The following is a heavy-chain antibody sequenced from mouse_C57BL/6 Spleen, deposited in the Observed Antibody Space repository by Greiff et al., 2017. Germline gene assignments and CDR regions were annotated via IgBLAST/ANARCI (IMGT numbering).Heavy chain of an antibody. D-gene: IGHD1-1*01. Sequence: VQLQQSGPELVKPGASVKLSCKASGYTFTSYDINWVKQRPGQGLEWIGWIYPRDGSTEYNEKFKGKATLTVDTSSSTAYMELHSLTSEDSAVYFCARYYNYAMDYWGQGTSVTVSS. CDR1: GYTFTSYD. CDR2: IYPRDGST. CDR3: ARYYNYAMDY. J-gene: IGHJ4*01. V-gene: IGHV1-85*01.